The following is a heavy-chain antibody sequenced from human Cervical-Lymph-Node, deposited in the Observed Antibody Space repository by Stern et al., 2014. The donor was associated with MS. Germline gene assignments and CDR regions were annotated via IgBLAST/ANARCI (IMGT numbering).Heavy chain of an antibody. Sequence: QMQLVQYGAEVKQPGSSVNVSCKASGGTFRSYGFSWVRQAPGQGLEWMGGIIPIFGVTNYEQKYQGRVTIIADESTNTVYMELSSLRSEDTAVYYCARHFDWLLGAEDYGMDVWGQGTTVTVSS. CDR2: IIPIFGVT. D-gene: IGHD3-9*01. CDR1: GGTFRSYG. CDR3: ARHFDWLLGAEDYGMDV. J-gene: IGHJ6*02. V-gene: IGHV1-69*01.